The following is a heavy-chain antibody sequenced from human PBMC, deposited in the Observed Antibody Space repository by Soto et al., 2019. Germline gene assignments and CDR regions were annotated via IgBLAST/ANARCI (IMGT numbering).Heavy chain of an antibody. CDR3: AADGGYSYGLTYY. J-gene: IGHJ4*02. Sequence: QMQLVQSGPEVKKPGTSVKVSCKASGFTFTSSAVQWVRQARGQGLEWLGWIVVGSGNTNYAQKFQERVTITRDMSTSTAYMELSSLRSEDTAVYYCAADGGYSYGLTYYWGQGTLVTVSS. V-gene: IGHV1-58*01. CDR2: IVVGSGNT. CDR1: GFTFTSSA. D-gene: IGHD5-18*01.